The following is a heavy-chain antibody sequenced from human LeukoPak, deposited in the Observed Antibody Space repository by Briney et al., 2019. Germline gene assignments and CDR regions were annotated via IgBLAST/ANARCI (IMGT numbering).Heavy chain of an antibody. D-gene: IGHD6-13*01. V-gene: IGHV4-59*01. CDR1: GGSMSSYY. CDR3: ARGGGGSWYGTVDY. Sequence: SETLSLTCTVAGGSMSSYYWNWIRQPPGKGLEWIGYFHYSGSTNYNPSLKSRVTISVDTSKNQFSLKLSSVTAADTAMYYCARGGGGSWYGTVDYWGQGTLVTVSS. J-gene: IGHJ4*02. CDR2: FHYSGST.